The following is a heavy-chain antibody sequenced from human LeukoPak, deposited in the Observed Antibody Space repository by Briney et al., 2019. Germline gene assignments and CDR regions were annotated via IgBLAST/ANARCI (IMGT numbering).Heavy chain of an antibody. D-gene: IGHD3-22*01. CDR1: GCTFSSYA. Sequence: SVKVSCKASGCTFSSYAISWVRQAPGQGLEWMGGIIPIFGTTNYAQKFQGRVTITADDSTSTAYMELSSLRSEDTAVYYCARESYYDSSGYPPGAFDIWGQGTMVTVSS. CDR3: ARESYYDSSGYPPGAFDI. V-gene: IGHV1-69*13. J-gene: IGHJ3*02. CDR2: IIPIFGTT.